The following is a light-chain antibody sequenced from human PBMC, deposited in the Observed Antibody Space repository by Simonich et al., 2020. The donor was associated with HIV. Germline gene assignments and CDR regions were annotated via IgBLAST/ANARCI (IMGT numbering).Light chain of an antibody. J-gene: IGLJ3*02. V-gene: IGLV2-14*01. Sequence: SALTQPASVSGSPGQSITISCTGTSSDVGGYDYVSWYQQHPGKAPKLMIYDVNKRPSGVSNRFSASKSGNTASLTISGLQAEDEADYYCSSFTSSNTWVFGGGTKLTVL. CDR3: SSFTSSNTWV. CDR1: SSDVGGYDY. CDR2: DVN.